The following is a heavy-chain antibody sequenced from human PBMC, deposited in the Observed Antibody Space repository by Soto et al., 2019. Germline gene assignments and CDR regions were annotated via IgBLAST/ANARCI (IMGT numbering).Heavy chain of an antibody. CDR3: AKDRIYYVSSGYYFDY. J-gene: IGHJ4*02. D-gene: IGHD3-22*01. Sequence: QVQLVESGGGVVQPGRSLRLSCAASGFTFSSYGMHWVRQAPGKGLEWVAVISYDGSNKYYADSVKGRFTISRDNSKNPLYLQMNSGRAEDTAVYYCAKDRIYYVSSGYYFDYWGQGTLVTVSS. CDR2: ISYDGSNK. V-gene: IGHV3-30*18. CDR1: GFTFSSYG.